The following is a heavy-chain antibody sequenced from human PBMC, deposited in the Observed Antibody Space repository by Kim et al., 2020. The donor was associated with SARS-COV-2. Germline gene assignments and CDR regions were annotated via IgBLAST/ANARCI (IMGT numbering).Heavy chain of an antibody. J-gene: IGHJ5*02. D-gene: IGHD3-10*01. CDR3: ARALVQGGSYWCDP. V-gene: IGHV4-59*01. Sequence: TPALKSRVTISVDTSKNQFALKLSSVTAADTAGYYCARALVQGGSYWCDPWGQGTLVTVSS.